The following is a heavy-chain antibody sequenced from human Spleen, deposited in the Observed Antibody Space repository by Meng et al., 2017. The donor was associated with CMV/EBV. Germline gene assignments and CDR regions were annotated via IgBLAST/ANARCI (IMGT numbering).Heavy chain of an antibody. CDR2: ISPSGTHI. J-gene: IGHJ6*02. D-gene: IGHD1-1*01. CDR1: GFSLNIYT. CDR3: ARDSGRYLNGMDV. V-gene: IGHV3-21*06. Sequence: GGSLRLSCTASGFSLNIYTINWVRQAPGKGLEWVSSISPSGTHIYYGDSVRGRFTISRDNAHSSSYLQMSSLRAEDTAIYFCARDSGRYLNGMDVWGQGTTVTVSS.